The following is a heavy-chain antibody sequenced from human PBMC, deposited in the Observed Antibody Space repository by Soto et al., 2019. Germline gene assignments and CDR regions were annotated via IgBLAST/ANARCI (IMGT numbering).Heavy chain of an antibody. CDR3: ARVGSYFFVFDY. J-gene: IGHJ4*02. CDR1: GYTFTSYG. V-gene: IGHV1-18*01. D-gene: IGHD1-26*01. Sequence: ASVKVSCKASGYTFTSYGLSWVRQAPGQGLEWMGWISAYNGDTNYAQKFQGRVTVTTDTSTSTAYIELRSLRSDDTAVYYCARVGSYFFVFDYWGQGTLVTVS. CDR2: ISAYNGDT.